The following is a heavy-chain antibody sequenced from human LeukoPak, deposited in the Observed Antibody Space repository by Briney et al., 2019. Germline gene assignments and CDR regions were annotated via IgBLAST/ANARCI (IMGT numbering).Heavy chain of an antibody. J-gene: IGHJ4*02. CDR2: IYYSGST. V-gene: IGHV4-59*08. D-gene: IGHD1-26*01. CDR1: GGSISSYY. Sequence: NPSETLSLTCTVSGGSISSYYWSWIRQPPGKGLEWIGYIYYSGSTNYNPSLKSRVTISVDTSKNQFSLKLSSVAAADTATYYCASSLIVGATAIDYWGQGTLVTVSS. CDR3: ASSLIVGATAIDY.